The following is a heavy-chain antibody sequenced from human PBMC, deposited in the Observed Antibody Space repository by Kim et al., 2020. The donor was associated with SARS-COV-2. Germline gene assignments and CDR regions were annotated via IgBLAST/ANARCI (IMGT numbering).Heavy chain of an antibody. CDR2: ISSSSSTI. Sequence: GGSLRLSCAASGFTFSSYSMNWVRQAPGKGLEWVSYISSSSSTIYYADSVKGRFTISRDNAKNSLYLQMNSLRDEDTAVYYCASLFHDYGYRKNQNWFDPWGQGTLVTVSS. CDR3: ASLFHDYGYRKNQNWFDP. V-gene: IGHV3-48*02. CDR1: GFTFSSYS. D-gene: IGHD4-17*01. J-gene: IGHJ5*02.